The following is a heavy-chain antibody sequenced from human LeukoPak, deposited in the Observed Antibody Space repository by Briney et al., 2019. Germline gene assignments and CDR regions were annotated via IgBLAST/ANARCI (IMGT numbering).Heavy chain of an antibody. CDR2: IYYSGST. V-gene: IGHV4-39*07. Sequence: PSETLSLTCTVSGGSISSSSYYWGWIRQPPGKGLEWIGSIYYSGSTYYNPSLKSRVTISVDTSKNQFSLKLSSVTAADTAVYYCARVSLSIAARHNEDWGQGTLVTVSS. J-gene: IGHJ4*02. CDR3: ARVSLSIAARHNED. CDR1: GGSISSSSYY. D-gene: IGHD6-6*01.